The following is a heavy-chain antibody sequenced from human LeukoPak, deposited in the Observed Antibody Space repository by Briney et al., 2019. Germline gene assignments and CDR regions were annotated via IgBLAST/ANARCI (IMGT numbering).Heavy chain of an antibody. D-gene: IGHD3-22*01. CDR1: GGSISSYY. J-gene: IGHJ4*02. V-gene: IGHV4-59*12. CDR3: ARAPHFFDTSGSRYYFDY. Sequence: SETLSLTCTVSGGSISSYYWSWIRQPPGKGLEWIGYIYHSGSTNYNPSLKSRVTISVDTSKNQFSLKLSSVTAADTAVYFCARAPHFFDTSGSRYYFDYWGQGALVTVSS. CDR2: IYHSGST.